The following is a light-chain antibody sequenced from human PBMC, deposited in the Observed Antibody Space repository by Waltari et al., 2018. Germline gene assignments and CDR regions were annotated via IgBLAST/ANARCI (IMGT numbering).Light chain of an antibody. Sequence: DIVMTQSPDSLAVSLGERATINGKSSQSVLYRSNNKNDLAWFQQKPGQPPRLLISCASTRESGIPARFSGSGSGTHFTLTISSLQAEDVAVYYCHQYHRTPLTFGGGTKVAIK. CDR1: QSVLYRSNNKND. CDR3: HQYHRTPLT. J-gene: IGKJ4*01. V-gene: IGKV4-1*01. CDR2: CAS.